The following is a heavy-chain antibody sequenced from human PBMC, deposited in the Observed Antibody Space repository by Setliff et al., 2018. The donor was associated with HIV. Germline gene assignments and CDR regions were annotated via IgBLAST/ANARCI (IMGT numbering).Heavy chain of an antibody. CDR3: ARDPPGSGFHLDY. CDR1: GFSFSTYG. V-gene: IGHV3-33*08. Sequence: GGSLRLSCAASGFSFSTYGMHWVRQAPGKGLEWVAVIWHDGSNENYADSVKGRFTISRDNSKNTLYLQMSSLRVDDTAVYYCARDPPGSGFHLDYWGQGTPVTVSS. CDR2: IWHDGSNE. D-gene: IGHD5-12*01. J-gene: IGHJ4*02.